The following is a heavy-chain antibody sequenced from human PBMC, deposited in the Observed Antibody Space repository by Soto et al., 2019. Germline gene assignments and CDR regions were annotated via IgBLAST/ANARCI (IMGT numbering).Heavy chain of an antibody. CDR2: IWYDGSNK. D-gene: IGHD6-13*01. CDR1: GFTFSSYG. J-gene: IGHJ6*02. CDR3: ARDGSSSWYGSLSYYGMDV. V-gene: IGHV3-33*01. Sequence: SGGSLRLSCAASGFTFSSYGMHWVRQAPGKGLEWVAVIWYDGSNKYYADSVKGRFTISRDNSKNTLYLQVNSLRAEDTAVYYCARDGSSSWYGSLSYYGMDVWGQGTTVTVS.